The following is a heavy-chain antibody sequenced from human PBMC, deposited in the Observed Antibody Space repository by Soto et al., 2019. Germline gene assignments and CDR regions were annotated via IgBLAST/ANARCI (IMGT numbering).Heavy chain of an antibody. Sequence: WASVKGSCKASVYTFTSYGISWGRKAPGQGLEWMGWISAYNGNTNYAQKLQGRVTMTTDTSTSTAYMELRSLRSDDTAVYYCASIVGATDWFDPWGQGTLVTVSS. J-gene: IGHJ5*02. CDR1: VYTFTSYG. CDR3: ASIVGATDWFDP. V-gene: IGHV1-18*01. CDR2: ISAYNGNT. D-gene: IGHD1-26*01.